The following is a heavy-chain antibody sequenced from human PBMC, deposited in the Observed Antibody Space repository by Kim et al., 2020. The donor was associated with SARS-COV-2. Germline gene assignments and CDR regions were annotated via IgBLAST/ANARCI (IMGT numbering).Heavy chain of an antibody. CDR1: GGSFSGYY. Sequence: SETLSLTCAVYGGSFSGYYWSWIRQPPGKGLEWIGEINHSGSTNYNPSLKSRVTISVDTSKNQFSLKLSSVTAADTAVYYCARGGIAARPVDYWGQGTL. J-gene: IGHJ4*02. D-gene: IGHD6-6*01. CDR2: INHSGST. V-gene: IGHV4-34*01. CDR3: ARGGIAARPVDY.